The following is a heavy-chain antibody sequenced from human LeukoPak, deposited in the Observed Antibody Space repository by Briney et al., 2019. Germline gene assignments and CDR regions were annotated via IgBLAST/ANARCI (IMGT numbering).Heavy chain of an antibody. V-gene: IGHV1-8*01. Sequence: ASVKVSCKASGYTFTSYDINWVRQATGQGLEWMGWMNPNSGNTGYAQKFQGRVTMTRNTSISTAYMELSSLRSEDTAVYYCARDIVGTYGMDVWGQGTSVTVSS. CDR2: MNPNSGNT. CDR3: ARDIVGTYGMDV. D-gene: IGHD2-15*01. CDR1: GYTFTSYD. J-gene: IGHJ6*02.